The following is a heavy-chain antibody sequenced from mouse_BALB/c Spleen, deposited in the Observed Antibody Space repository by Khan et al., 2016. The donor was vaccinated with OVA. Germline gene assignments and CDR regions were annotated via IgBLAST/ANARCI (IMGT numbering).Heavy chain of an antibody. CDR2: IHYSGNT. D-gene: IGHD2-4*01. CDR1: GYSITSEYA. Sequence: EVQLQESGPGLVKPSQSLSLTCTVTGYSITSEYAWNWIRQFPGNKLEWMGYIHYSGNTRFNPSLKSRTSITRDTSKNQFFLQLNSVTTEDTATDYCARKDYYDYDPFPYWGQGTLVTVSA. V-gene: IGHV3-2*02. J-gene: IGHJ3*01. CDR3: ARKDYYDYDPFPY.